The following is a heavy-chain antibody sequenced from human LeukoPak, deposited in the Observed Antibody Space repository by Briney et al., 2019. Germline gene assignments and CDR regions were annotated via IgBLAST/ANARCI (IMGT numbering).Heavy chain of an antibody. CDR1: GFTFSRYA. V-gene: IGHV3-23*01. D-gene: IGHD3-10*01. Sequence: GGSLRLSCTTSGFTFSRYAMTWVRQAPGKGLEWVSIISDSGGSPHYADSVKGRFTISRDNSKDTVYLQMNSLRAEDTAIYYCASSGSYYFPFDYWGQGILVTVSS. CDR3: ASSGSYYFPFDY. J-gene: IGHJ4*02. CDR2: ISDSGGSP.